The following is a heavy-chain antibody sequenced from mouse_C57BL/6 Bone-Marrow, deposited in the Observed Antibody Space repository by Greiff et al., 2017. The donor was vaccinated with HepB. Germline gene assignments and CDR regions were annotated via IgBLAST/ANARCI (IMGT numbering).Heavy chain of an antibody. Sequence: QVQLKQPGAELVRPGTSVKMSCKASGYTFTNYWIGWVKQRPGHGLEWIGDIYPGGGYTNYNEKFKGKATLTADKSSSTAYMQFSSLTSEDSAIYCGASSGYGYYFDDWGQGTTLTVSS. CDR3: ASSGYGYYFDD. CDR2: IYPGGGYT. J-gene: IGHJ2*01. V-gene: IGHV1-63*01. CDR1: GYTFTNYW. D-gene: IGHD3-2*02.